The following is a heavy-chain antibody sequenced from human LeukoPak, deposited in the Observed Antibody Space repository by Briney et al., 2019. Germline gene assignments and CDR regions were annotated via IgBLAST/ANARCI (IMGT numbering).Heavy chain of an antibody. J-gene: IGHJ5*02. CDR1: GGSIGSGSYY. Sequence: KSSQTLSLTCTVSGGSIGSGSYYWRWIRQPAGKGLEWIGRIYTSGSTSYNPSLKSRVTISVDTSKNQFSLKLSSVTAADTAVYYCAIGHYDSSGYPDWFDPWGQGTLVTVSS. CDR3: AIGHYDSSGYPDWFDP. D-gene: IGHD3-22*01. V-gene: IGHV4-61*02. CDR2: IYTSGST.